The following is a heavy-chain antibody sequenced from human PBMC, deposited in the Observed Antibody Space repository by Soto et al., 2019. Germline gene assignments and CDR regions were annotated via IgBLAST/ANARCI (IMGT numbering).Heavy chain of an antibody. CDR2: IYYSGST. CDR3: ARSLRGYGDYDVRFGTRFDY. CDR1: GGSISSYY. J-gene: IGHJ4*02. V-gene: IGHV4-59*01. D-gene: IGHD4-17*01. Sequence: SETLSLTCTVSGGSISSYYLSWIRQPPGKGLEWIGYIYYSGSTNYNPSLKSRVTISVDTSKNQFSLKLSSVTAADTAVYYCARSLRGYGDYDVRFGTRFDYWGQGTLVTVSS.